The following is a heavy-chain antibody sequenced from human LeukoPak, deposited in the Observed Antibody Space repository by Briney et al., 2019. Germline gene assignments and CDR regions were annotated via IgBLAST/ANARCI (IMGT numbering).Heavy chain of an antibody. V-gene: IGHV3-9*01. D-gene: IGHD3-22*01. CDR2: ISWNSGSI. Sequence: GRSLRLSCAASGFTFDDYAMHWIRQAPGKGLEWVSGISWNSGSIGYADSVKGRFTISRDNAKNSLYLQMNSLRAEDTALYYCAKGGYHYDSSEENWFDPWGQGTLVTVSS. J-gene: IGHJ5*02. CDR1: GFTFDDYA. CDR3: AKGGYHYDSSEENWFDP.